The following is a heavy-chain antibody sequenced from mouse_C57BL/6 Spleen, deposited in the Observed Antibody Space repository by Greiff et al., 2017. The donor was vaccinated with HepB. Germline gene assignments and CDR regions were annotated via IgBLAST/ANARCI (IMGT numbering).Heavy chain of an antibody. V-gene: IGHV14-4*01. CDR1: GFNIKDDY. J-gene: IGHJ2*01. CDR2: IDPENGDT. CDR3: TTPITTVGDY. D-gene: IGHD1-1*01. Sequence: EVQVVESGAELVRPGASVKLSCTASGFNIKDDYMHWVKQRPEQGLEWIGWIDPENGDTEYASKFQGKATITADTSSNTAYLQLSSLTSEDTAVYYCTTPITTVGDYWGQGTTLTVSS.